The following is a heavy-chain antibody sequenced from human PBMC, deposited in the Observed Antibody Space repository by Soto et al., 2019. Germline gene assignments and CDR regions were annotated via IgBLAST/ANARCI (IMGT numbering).Heavy chain of an antibody. Sequence: EVQLVESGGGLVQPGGSLRLSCAASGFTVSSNYMSWVRQAPGKGLEWVSVIYSGGSTYYADSVKGRFTISRDNSKNTLYLQMNSLRAEDTAVYYCARERGGYPNWFDPWGQETLVTVSS. CDR2: IYSGGST. CDR1: GFTVSSNY. V-gene: IGHV3-66*01. CDR3: ARERGGYPNWFDP. J-gene: IGHJ5*02. D-gene: IGHD3-22*01.